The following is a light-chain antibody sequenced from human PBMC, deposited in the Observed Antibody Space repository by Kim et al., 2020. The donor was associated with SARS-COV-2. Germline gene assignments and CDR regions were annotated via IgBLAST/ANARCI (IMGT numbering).Light chain of an antibody. V-gene: IGKV3-15*01. CDR3: QRYNNRPPSLA. CDR1: QGLSSH. J-gene: IGKJ4*01. Sequence: EIVMTQSPATLSVSPGERATLSCRASQGLSSHLAWYQQKPGQAPRLLIYGASTRATGIPARFSGSGSGTEFTLTISSLQSEDFAVYYCQRYNNRPPSLAFGGRTKVDIK. CDR2: GAS.